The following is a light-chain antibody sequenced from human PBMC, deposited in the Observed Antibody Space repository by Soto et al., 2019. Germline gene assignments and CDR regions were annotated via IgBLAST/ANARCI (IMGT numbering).Light chain of an antibody. V-gene: IGLV2-14*01. CDR1: SSDVGYSNY. J-gene: IGLJ1*01. CDR2: DVS. Sequence: QSALTQPASVSGSPGQSITISCTGTSSDVGYSNYVSWYQQLPGKAPKLMIYDVSDRPSGVSNRFSGSKSGSTASLTISGLQAEDEADYYRSSYTSSSLYVFGTGTKLTVL. CDR3: SSYTSSSLYV.